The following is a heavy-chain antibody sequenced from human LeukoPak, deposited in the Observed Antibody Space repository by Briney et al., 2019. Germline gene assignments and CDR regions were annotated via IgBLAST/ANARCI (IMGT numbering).Heavy chain of an antibody. Sequence: PSETLSLTCTVSGGSISSSSYYWGWIRQPPGKGLEWIGSIYYSGSTYYNPSLKSRVTISVDTSKNQFSLKVSSVTAADTAVYFCARVRSYYFYYMDVWGKGTTVTISS. V-gene: IGHV4-39*07. CDR2: IYYSGST. D-gene: IGHD6-19*01. J-gene: IGHJ6*03. CDR3: ARVRSYYFYYMDV. CDR1: GGSISSSSYY.